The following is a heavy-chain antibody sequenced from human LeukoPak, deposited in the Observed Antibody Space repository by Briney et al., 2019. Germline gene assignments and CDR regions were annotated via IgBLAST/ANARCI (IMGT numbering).Heavy chain of an antibody. D-gene: IGHD5-12*01. CDR3: ARDGYSGYDGWFDP. CDR1: GDSISSGDYY. Sequence: SSETLSLTCTVSGDSISSGDYYWSWIRQPPGKGLEWIGYIYYSGSTNYNPSLKSRVTISVDTSKNQFSLKLSSVTAADTAVYYCARDGYSGYDGWFDPWGQGTLVTVSS. J-gene: IGHJ5*02. V-gene: IGHV4-61*08. CDR2: IYYSGST.